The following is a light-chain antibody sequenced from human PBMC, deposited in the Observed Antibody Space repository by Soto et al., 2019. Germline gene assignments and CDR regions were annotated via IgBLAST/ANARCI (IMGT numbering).Light chain of an antibody. V-gene: IGKV3-15*01. CDR2: GAS. CDR1: QSVSNH. J-gene: IGKJ2*01. Sequence: EIVITQSPVTLSVSPGERATLSCRASQSVSNHLAWYQQKPGQAPRLLIYGASTRAIGIPARFSGSGSGTEFTLTISSLQSEDFAVYYCQQYNNWPPRTFGQGTKLEIK. CDR3: QQYNNWPPRT.